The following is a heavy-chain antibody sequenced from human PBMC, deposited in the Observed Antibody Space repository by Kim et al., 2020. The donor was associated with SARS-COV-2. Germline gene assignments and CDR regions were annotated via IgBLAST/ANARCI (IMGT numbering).Heavy chain of an antibody. CDR2: ISWNSGSI. CDR3: AKGPRGHSSGWSAGYYFDY. D-gene: IGHD6-19*01. CDR1: GFTFDDYA. Sequence: GGSLRLSCAASGFTFDDYAMHWVRQAPGKGLEWVSGISWNSGSIGYADSVKGRFTISRDNAKNSLYLQMNSLRAEDTALYYCAKGPRGHSSGWSAGYYFDYWGQGTLVTVSS. J-gene: IGHJ4*02. V-gene: IGHV3-9*01.